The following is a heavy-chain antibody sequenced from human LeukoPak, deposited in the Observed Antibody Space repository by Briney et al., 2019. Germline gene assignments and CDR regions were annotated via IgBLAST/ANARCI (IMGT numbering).Heavy chain of an antibody. CDR2: IIPIFGIA. J-gene: IGHJ4*02. Sequence: ASVKVSCKASGGTFSSYAISWVRQAPGQGLEWMGRIIPIFGIANYAQKFQGGVTITADKSTSTAYMELSSLRSEDTAVYYCARDRSSGSHFDYWGQGTLVTVSS. D-gene: IGHD3-22*01. CDR3: ARDRSSGSHFDY. V-gene: IGHV1-69*04. CDR1: GGTFSSYA.